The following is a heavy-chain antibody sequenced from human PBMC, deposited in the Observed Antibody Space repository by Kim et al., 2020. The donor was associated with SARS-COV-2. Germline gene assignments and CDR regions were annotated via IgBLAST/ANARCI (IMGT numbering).Heavy chain of an antibody. CDR2: ISGSGGST. CDR3: AKASLDPYSSSWYSDY. Sequence: GGSLRLSCAASGFTFSSYAMSWVRQAPGKGLEWVSAISGSGGSTYYADSVKGRFTISRDNSKNTLYLQMNSLRAEDTAVYYCAKASLDPYSSSWYSDYWGQGTLVTVSS. CDR1: GFTFSSYA. D-gene: IGHD6-13*01. J-gene: IGHJ4*02. V-gene: IGHV3-23*01.